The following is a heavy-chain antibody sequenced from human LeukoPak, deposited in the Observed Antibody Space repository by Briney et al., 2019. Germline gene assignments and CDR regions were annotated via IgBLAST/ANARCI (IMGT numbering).Heavy chain of an antibody. CDR1: GFTFSSFG. D-gene: IGHD2-8*01. Sequence: GGSLRLSCETSGFTFSSFGFHWVRQVPGKGLEWVALISYDGSNRDYADSVKGQFTISRDNSKNTLYLQMNSLRAEDTAVYYCARDFVGYGVIDYWGQGTLVTVSS. CDR2: ISYDGSNR. CDR3: ARDFVGYGVIDY. J-gene: IGHJ4*02. V-gene: IGHV3-30*03.